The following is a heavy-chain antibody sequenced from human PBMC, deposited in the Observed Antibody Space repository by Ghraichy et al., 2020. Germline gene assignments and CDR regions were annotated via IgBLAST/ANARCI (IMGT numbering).Heavy chain of an antibody. V-gene: IGHV3-43*02. D-gene: IGHD3-3*01. CDR3: AKDGWSGFSRFDC. Sequence: LSLTCAASGFTFDDYAMHWVRQAPGKGLEWVALINGKGGGASYADSVKGRFTISRDNSKNSLYLHVNSLRTEDTALYYCAKDGWSGFSRFDCWGQGTLVTVSS. CDR1: GFTFDDYA. CDR2: INGKGGGA. J-gene: IGHJ4*02.